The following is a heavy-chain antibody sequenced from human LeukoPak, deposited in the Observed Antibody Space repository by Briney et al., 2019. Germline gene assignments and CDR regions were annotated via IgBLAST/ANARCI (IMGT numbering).Heavy chain of an antibody. CDR3: ARSGSGSYLYHYYHYMDV. V-gene: IGHV1-2*02. CDR1: GYTFTGYD. CDR2: INPDSGGT. J-gene: IGHJ6*03. Sequence: ASVKVSCKASGYTFTGYDMYWVRQAPGQGLEWMGWINPDSGGTAYAQKFQGRVTMTRDTSISTAYMELSRLRSDDTAVYYCARSGSGSYLYHYYHYMDVWGKGTTVTVSS. D-gene: IGHD3-10*01.